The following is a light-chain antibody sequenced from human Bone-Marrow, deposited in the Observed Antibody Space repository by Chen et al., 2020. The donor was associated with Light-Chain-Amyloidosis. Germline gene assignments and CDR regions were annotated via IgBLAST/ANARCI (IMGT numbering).Light chain of an antibody. CDR1: DLPTKY. CDR2: RDT. J-gene: IGLJ2*01. CDR3: PAADSSGTYEVI. V-gene: IGLV3-25*03. Sequence: SYELTQPPSVSVSPGQTARITCSGEDLPTKYAYWYQQKPGQAPVLVIQRDTERPSGISERFSGSSSGTTATLTISGVQAEDEADYHCPAADSSGTYEVIFGGGTKLTVL.